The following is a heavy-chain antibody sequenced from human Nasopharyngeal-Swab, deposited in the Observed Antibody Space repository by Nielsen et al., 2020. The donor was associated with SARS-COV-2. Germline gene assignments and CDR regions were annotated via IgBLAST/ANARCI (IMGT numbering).Heavy chain of an antibody. CDR2: ISSTGDYI. CDR3: TRDTPAMFAY. V-gene: IGHV3-21*01. J-gene: IGHJ4*02. Sequence: ETLSLTCAIYGEPSSGYYWTWIRQPPGKGLEWVSAISSTGDYIYYAASVKGRFTISRDNAKNSVYLQMNSLRVEDTALYYCTRDTPAMFAYWGQGTLVSVSS. D-gene: IGHD2-15*01. CDR1: GEPSSGYY.